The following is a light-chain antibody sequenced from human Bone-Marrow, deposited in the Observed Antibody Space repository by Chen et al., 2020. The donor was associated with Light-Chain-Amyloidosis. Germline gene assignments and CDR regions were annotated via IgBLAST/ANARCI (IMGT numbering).Light chain of an antibody. Sequence: QSVLTQPPSASGTPGQRITISCSGSRSNSGINHVYGYQQLPGTAPKLFMYKSDQRPSGVPDRFAGSKAGGSASLAISGLRSEDEADYYCAAWDDRLNGWVFGGGTKLTVL. CDR2: KSD. J-gene: IGLJ3*02. V-gene: IGLV1-47*01. CDR3: AAWDDRLNGWV. CDR1: RSNSGINH.